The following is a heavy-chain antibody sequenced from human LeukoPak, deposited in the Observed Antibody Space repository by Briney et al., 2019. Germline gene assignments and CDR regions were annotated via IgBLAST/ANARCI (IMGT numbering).Heavy chain of an antibody. J-gene: IGHJ4*02. V-gene: IGHV3-53*01. CDR3: TSHITEPGHGN. D-gene: IGHD6-13*01. Sequence: GGSLRLSCAASGFTFDDHGMNWVRQAPGKGLEWVSVIYSGGSTYYADSVKGRFTISRDNSKNTLYLQMNGLKTEDTAIYYCTSHITEPGHGNWGQGTLVTVSS. CDR1: GFTFDDHG. CDR2: IYSGGST.